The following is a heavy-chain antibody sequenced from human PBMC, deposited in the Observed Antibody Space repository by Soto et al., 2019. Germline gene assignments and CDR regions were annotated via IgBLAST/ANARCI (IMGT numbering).Heavy chain of an antibody. V-gene: IGHV1-18*01. J-gene: IGHJ6*03. CDR2: ISAYNGNT. CDR1: GYTFTSYG. Sequence: ASVKVSCKASGYTFTSYGISWVRQAPGQGLEWMGWISAYNGNTNYAQKLQGRVTMTTDTSTSTAYMELRSLRSDDTAVYYCARERYYDFWSGYSINYYYYYMDVWGKGTTVTVS. D-gene: IGHD3-3*01. CDR3: ARERYYDFWSGYSINYYYYYMDV.